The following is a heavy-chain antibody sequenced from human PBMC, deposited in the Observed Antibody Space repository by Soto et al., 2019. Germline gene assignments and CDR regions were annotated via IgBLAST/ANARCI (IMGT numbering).Heavy chain of an antibody. CDR2: IYYSGST. CDR3: ATSWLSWWTPNY. CDR1: GGSISSYY. D-gene: IGHD2-2*01. Sequence: SETLSLTCTVSGGSISSYYWSWIRQPPGKGLEWIGYIYYSGSTNYNPSLKSRVTISVDTSKNQFSLKLSSVTAADTAVYYCATSWLSWWTPNYWGQGTLVTVSS. V-gene: IGHV4-59*08. J-gene: IGHJ4*02.